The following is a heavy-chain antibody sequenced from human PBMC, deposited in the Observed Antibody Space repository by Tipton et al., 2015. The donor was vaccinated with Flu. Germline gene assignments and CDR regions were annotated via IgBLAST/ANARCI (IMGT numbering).Heavy chain of an antibody. V-gene: IGHV3-9*01. Sequence: SLRLSCAASGFTFEDHVMHWVRQAPGKGLEWVSGISGDSGTIGYADSVQGRFTISRDNAKNSLFLQMNSLRVEDTALYHCTRDTYRDNNYYYGMDVWGQGTTVTVSS. J-gene: IGHJ6*02. CDR2: ISGDSGTI. D-gene: IGHD4-11*01. CDR3: TRDTYRDNNYYYGMDV. CDR1: GFTFEDHV.